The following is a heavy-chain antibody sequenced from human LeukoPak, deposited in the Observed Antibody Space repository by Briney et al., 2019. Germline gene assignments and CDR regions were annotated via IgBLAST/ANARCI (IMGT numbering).Heavy chain of an antibody. CDR2: ISGSGGNT. CDR1: GFTFSSYA. CDR3: AKDPYSSGWYDY. V-gene: IGHV3-23*01. D-gene: IGHD6-19*01. J-gene: IGHJ4*02. Sequence: GGSLRLSCAASGFTFSSYAMSWVRQAPGKGLEWFSSISGSGGNTYYPDSVKGRFTISRDNSKNTLYLQMNSLRAEDTDVYYCAKDPYSSGWYDYWGQGTLVTVSS.